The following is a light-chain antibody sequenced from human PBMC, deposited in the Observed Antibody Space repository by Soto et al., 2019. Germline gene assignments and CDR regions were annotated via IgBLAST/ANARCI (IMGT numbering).Light chain of an antibody. CDR2: AAS. V-gene: IGKV1-39*01. CDR3: QQSYCTPRT. J-gene: IGKJ1*01. Sequence: DIQMTQSPSSLSASVGDRVTITCRASQSISSYLNWYQQKPGKAPKLLICAASSLQSGVPSRFSGSGSGTDFTLTISSLQPEDCATYYCQQSYCTPRTFGQGTKVEIK. CDR1: QSISSY.